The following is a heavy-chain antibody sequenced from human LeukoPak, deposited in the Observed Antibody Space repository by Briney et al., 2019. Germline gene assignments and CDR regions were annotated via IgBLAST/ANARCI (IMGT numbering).Heavy chain of an antibody. D-gene: IGHD6-13*01. J-gene: IGHJ4*02. Sequence: SETLSLTCTVSGDSISSYYWSWIRQPPGKGLEWIGNIFYGGSPNYNPSLKSRVTTSFDTSKNQFSLKLSFVTAADTAVYYCARVGHIVAAGTYDYWGQGTLVTVSS. V-gene: IGHV4-59*12. CDR1: GDSISSYY. CDR2: IFYGGSP. CDR3: ARVGHIVAAGTYDY.